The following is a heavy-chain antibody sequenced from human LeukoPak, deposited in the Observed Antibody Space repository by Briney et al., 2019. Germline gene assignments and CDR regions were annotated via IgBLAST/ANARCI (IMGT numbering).Heavy chain of an antibody. D-gene: IGHD2-2*01. V-gene: IGHV1-69*05. J-gene: IGHJ6*03. CDR1: GGTFSSYA. CDR3: ARGAAGYCSSTSCYEGDYYYYYMDV. Sequence: ASVTVSCKASGGTFSSYAISWVRQAPGQGLEGMGGNIPIFGTANYAQKFQGRVTITTDESTSTAYMELSSLRSEDTAVYYCARGAAGYCSSTSCYEGDYYYYYMDVWGKGTTVTVSS. CDR2: NIPIFGTA.